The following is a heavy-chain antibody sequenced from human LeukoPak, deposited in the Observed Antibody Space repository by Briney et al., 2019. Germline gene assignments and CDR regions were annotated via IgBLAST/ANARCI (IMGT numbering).Heavy chain of an antibody. CDR1: GGSFSGYY. CDR2: INHSGST. Sequence: PSETLSLTCAVYGGSFSGYYWSWIRQPPGKGLEWIGEINHSGSTNYNPSLTSRVTISVDTSKNQFSLKLSSVTAADTAVYYCARRITMVRGVPYWYFDLWGRGTLVTVSS. J-gene: IGHJ2*01. V-gene: IGHV4-34*01. CDR3: ARRITMVRGVPYWYFDL. D-gene: IGHD3-10*01.